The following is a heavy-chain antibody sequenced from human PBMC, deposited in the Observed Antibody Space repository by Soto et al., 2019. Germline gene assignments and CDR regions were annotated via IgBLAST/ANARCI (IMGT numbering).Heavy chain of an antibody. D-gene: IGHD2-15*01. CDR1: GGSISSSSYY. V-gene: IGHV4-39*01. CDR2: IYYSGST. J-gene: IGHJ6*02. CDR3: ARQRVVVVAATLYYYYGMDV. Sequence: SETLSLTCTVSGGSISSSSYYWGWIRQPPGKGLEWIGSIYYSGSTYYNPSLKSRVTISVDTSKNQFSLKLSSVTAADTAVYYCARQRVVVVAATLYYYYGMDVWGQGTTVTVSS.